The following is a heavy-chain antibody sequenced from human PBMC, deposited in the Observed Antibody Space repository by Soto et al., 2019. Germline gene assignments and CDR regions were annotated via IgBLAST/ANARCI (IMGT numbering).Heavy chain of an antibody. CDR2: LQSSGFA. J-gene: IGHJ4*02. CDR1: VASMSDYH. Sequence: SETLPRTCTVCVASMSDYHVSCIRQSPGKGLEHMGYLQSSGFAEYNPSLKSRVNISMDTSRNQFSLKLRFVTAADTAIYYCERSGQTFVGAVWGQGVLVTVYS. D-gene: IGHD1-26*01. V-gene: IGHV4-59*01. CDR3: ERSGQTFVGAV.